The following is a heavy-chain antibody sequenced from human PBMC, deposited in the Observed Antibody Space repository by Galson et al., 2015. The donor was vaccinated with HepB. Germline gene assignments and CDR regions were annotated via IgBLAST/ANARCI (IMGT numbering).Heavy chain of an antibody. CDR3: ARHHPYRGNKWYFDL. V-gene: IGHV3-66*04. Sequence: SLRLSCAASGFTVSNSYMSWVRQAPGKGLEWVSVIYSSGSNYYADSVKGRFTISRDTSKNTLYLQMNSLRAEDTAIYYCARHHPYRGNKWYFDLWGRGTLVIVSS. CDR2: IYSSGSN. CDR1: GFTVSNSY. J-gene: IGHJ2*01. D-gene: IGHD1-14*01.